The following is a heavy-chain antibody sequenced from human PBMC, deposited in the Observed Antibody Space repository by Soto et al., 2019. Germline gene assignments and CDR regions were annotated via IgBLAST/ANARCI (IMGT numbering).Heavy chain of an antibody. Sequence: GGALRLSYSASGFAVSNYVMSWVRQSPGNGLEWVSSSSGSCDNTDYADSVKCRFTISRDNSKNTLFLQMNSLRAEDTAVYYCGNIPFVLALGFDSWGQGTLVTVSS. V-gene: IGHV3-23*01. CDR3: GNIPFVLALGFDS. J-gene: IGHJ4*02. CDR1: GFAVSNYV. D-gene: IGHD2-21*01. CDR2: SSGSCDNT.